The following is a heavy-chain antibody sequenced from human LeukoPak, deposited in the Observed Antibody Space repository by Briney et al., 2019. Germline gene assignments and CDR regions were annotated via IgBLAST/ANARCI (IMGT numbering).Heavy chain of an antibody. Sequence: SETLSLTCTVSGGSISSYYWSWIRQPPGKGLEWIGYIYYSGSTNYNPSLKSRVTISVDTSKNQFSLKLSSVTAADMAVYYCARDASYIVGASGAFDIWGQGTMVTVSS. CDR2: IYYSGST. J-gene: IGHJ3*02. CDR3: ARDASYIVGASGAFDI. V-gene: IGHV4-59*01. CDR1: GGSISSYY. D-gene: IGHD1-26*01.